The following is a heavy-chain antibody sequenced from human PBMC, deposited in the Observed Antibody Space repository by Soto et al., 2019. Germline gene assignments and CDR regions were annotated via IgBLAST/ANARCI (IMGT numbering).Heavy chain of an antibody. D-gene: IGHD6-25*01. J-gene: IGHJ4*02. V-gene: IGHV1-8*01. Sequence: QVQLVQSGAEVKKPGASVKVSCKASGYTFVTYDFAWVRQATGQGLEWMGWMNPNTGNTGYAQAFRGRVTMTRNTSITTAYMELSSLRSEDTAVYFCARRKERSGPYYLDSWGQGTLVTVSS. CDR2: MNPNTGNT. CDR3: ARRKERSGPYYLDS. CDR1: GYTFVTYD.